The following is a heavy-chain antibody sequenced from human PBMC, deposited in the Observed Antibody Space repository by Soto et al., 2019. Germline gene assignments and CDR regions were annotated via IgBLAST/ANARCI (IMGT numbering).Heavy chain of an antibody. CDR2: IYYSGST. CDR1: GGSISSYY. V-gene: IGHV4-59*01. CDR3: ARANRGGRSWYSTHYYYGMDV. D-gene: IGHD6-13*01. J-gene: IGHJ6*02. Sequence: SETLSLTCTVSGGSISSYYWSWIRQPPGKGLEWIGYIYYSGSTNYNPSLKSRVTISVDTSKNQFSLKLSSVTAADTAVYYCARANRGGRSWYSTHYYYGMDVWGHGTTVTVSS.